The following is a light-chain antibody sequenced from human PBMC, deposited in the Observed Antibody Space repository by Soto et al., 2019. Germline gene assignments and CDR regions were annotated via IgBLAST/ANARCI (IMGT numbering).Light chain of an antibody. Sequence: QSALTQPASVSGSPGQSITISCTGTSDDVGGYNYVSWYQQHPGKAPKLMIFEVNNRPSGVSNRFSGTRSGNTASLTISGLQAEDEADYYCSSDRNGNTLVVFGGGTQLTVL. V-gene: IGLV2-14*01. J-gene: IGLJ2*01. CDR1: SDDVGGYNY. CDR3: SSDRNGNTLVV. CDR2: EVN.